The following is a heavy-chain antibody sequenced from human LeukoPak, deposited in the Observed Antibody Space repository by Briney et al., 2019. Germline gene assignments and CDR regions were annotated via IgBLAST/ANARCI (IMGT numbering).Heavy chain of an antibody. CDR1: GGSISSYY. D-gene: IGHD5-18*01. Sequence: SETLSLTCTVSGGSISSYYWSWIRQPAGKGLEWIGRIYSNGDTNYNPSLKCRVTISQDRTRNQFSLKLSSVTAADTAVYYCARDAGYSYGLDYWGQGTLVTVSS. CDR3: ARDAGYSYGLDY. V-gene: IGHV4-4*07. J-gene: IGHJ4*02. CDR2: IYSNGDT.